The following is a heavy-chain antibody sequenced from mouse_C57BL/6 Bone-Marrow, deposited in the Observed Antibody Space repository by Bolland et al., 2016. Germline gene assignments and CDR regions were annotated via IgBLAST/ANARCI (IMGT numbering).Heavy chain of an antibody. CDR3: ARNWDY. V-gene: IGHV1-26*01. CDR2: NGGT. Sequence: NGGTSYNQKFKGKATLTVDKSSSTAYMELRSLTSEDSAVYYCARNWDYWGQGTS. D-gene: IGHD4-1*01. J-gene: IGHJ4*01.